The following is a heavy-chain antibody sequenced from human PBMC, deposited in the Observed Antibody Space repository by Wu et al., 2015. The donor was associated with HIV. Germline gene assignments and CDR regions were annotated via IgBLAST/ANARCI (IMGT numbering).Heavy chain of an antibody. CDR1: GGTFSSYA. V-gene: IGHV1-69*13. J-gene: IGHJ6*02. D-gene: IGHD6-13*01. CDR2: IIPIFGTA. CDR3: ARSSASSGYSSSWPQDYYYYGMDV. Sequence: QVQLVQSGAEVKKPGSSVKVSCKASGGTFSSYAISWVRQAPGQGLEWMGRIIPIFGTANYAQKFQGRVTITADESTSTAYMELSSLRSEDTAVYYCARSSASSGYSSSWPQDYYYYGMDVVGPRGPRVTVSS.